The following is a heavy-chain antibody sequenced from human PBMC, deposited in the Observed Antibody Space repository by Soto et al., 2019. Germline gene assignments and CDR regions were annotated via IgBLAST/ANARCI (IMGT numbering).Heavy chain of an antibody. CDR1: GGSISSYY. D-gene: IGHD3-22*01. CDR2: IYYSGST. V-gene: IGHV4-59*01. CDR3: ARETMSSGYFGGRPALDAFDI. J-gene: IGHJ3*02. Sequence: SETLSLTCTVSGGSISSYYWSWIRQPPGKGLEWIGYIYYSGSTNYNPSLKSRVTISVDTSKNQFSLKLSSVTAADTAVYYCARETMSSGYFGGRPALDAFDIWGQGTMVTVSS.